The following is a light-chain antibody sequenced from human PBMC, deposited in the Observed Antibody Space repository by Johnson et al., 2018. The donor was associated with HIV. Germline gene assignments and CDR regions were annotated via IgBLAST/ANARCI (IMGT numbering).Light chain of an antibody. CDR1: NSNIGNNY. CDR3: GTWDSSLTAV. CDR2: ENN. J-gene: IGLJ1*01. Sequence: QSVLTQPPSVSAAPGQKVTISCSGSNSNIGNNYVSWYQQVPGTAPKLLIYENNKRPSGIPDRFSGSRSGTSATLDITGLQTGDEADYYCGTWDSSLTAVFGTGTKVTVL. V-gene: IGLV1-51*02.